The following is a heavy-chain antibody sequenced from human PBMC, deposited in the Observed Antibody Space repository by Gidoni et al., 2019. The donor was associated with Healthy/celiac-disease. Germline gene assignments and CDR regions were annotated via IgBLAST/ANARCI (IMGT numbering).Heavy chain of an antibody. CDR1: GYSISSGYY. D-gene: IGHD2-15*01. J-gene: IGHJ3*02. V-gene: IGHV4-38-2*02. CDR2: IYHSGST. CDR3: ASIVVVVAATAFDI. Sequence: QVQPQESGPGLVKPSETLSLTCTVSGYSISSGYYWGWIRQPPGKGLEWIGSIYHSGSTYYNPSLKSRVTISVDTSKSQFSLKLSSVTAADTAVYYCASIVVVVAATAFDIWGQGTMVTVSS.